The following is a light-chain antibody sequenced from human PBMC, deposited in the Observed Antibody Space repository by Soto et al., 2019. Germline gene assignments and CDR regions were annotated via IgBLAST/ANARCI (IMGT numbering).Light chain of an antibody. V-gene: IGKV4-1*01. Sequence: DIVMTQSADSLAVSLGERATINCKSSQSVLYSSNNKNYLAWYQQKPGQPPKLLIYWASTRESGVPDRFSGSGSGTDFTLTINSLQAEDVAVYYCQQYYSTPLTFGQGTRLEIK. CDR3: QQYYSTPLT. CDR1: QSVLYSSNNKNY. CDR2: WAS. J-gene: IGKJ5*01.